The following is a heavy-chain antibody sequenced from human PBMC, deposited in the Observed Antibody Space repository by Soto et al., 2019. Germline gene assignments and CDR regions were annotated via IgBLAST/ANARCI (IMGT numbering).Heavy chain of an antibody. CDR1: GYTFISYG. V-gene: IGHV1-18*01. Sequence: QVQLVQSGAEVKKPGASVKVSCKASGYTFISYGISWVRQAPGPGLEWMGWISVYNGNTNSAQNLQGRVTMTTDTSTSTAYMELRSLRSDGTDVYDCARGSIGDPLDPWGQGTLVTVS. J-gene: IGHJ5*02. CDR3: ARGSIGDPLDP. D-gene: IGHD3-16*01. CDR2: ISVYNGNT.